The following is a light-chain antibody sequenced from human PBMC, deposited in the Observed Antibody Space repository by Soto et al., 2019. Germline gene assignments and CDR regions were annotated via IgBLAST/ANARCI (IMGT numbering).Light chain of an antibody. J-gene: IGKJ5*01. CDR3: RQLHSYTLT. CDR1: QGISRY. CDR2: AAS. Sequence: IQLTQSPSSLSASVGNRVTITCRASQGISRYLAWFQQKPRQAPELLIYAASTLQSGVPSRFSGSGSGKDVTLTVSSLQPEDFATYYSRQLHSYTLTFGQGTRLEIK. V-gene: IGKV1-9*01.